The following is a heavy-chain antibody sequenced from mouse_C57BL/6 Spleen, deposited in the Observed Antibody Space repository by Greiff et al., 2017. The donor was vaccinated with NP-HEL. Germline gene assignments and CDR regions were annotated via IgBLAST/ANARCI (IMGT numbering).Heavy chain of an antibody. CDR2: INPGSGGT. V-gene: IGHV1-54*01. CDR1: GYAFTNYL. Sequence: QVQLQQSGAELVRPGTSVKVSCKASGYAFTNYLIEWVKQRPGQGLEWIGVINPGSGGTNYNEKFKGKATLTADKSSSTAYMQLSSLTSEDSAVYFCAREGVAYYFDYWGQGTTLTVSS. J-gene: IGHJ2*01. CDR3: AREGVAYYFDY. D-gene: IGHD1-1*01.